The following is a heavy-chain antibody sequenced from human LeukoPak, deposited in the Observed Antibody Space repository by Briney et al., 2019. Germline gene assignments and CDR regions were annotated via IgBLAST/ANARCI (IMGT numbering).Heavy chain of an antibody. CDR2: INHSGST. CDR1: GGSFSGYY. Sequence: SETLSLTCAVYGGSFSGYYWSWIRQPPGKGLEWIGEINHSGSTNYNPSLKSRVTISVDTSKNQFSLKLTSVTAADTAVYYCARGSNYFDYWGQGTLVTVSS. V-gene: IGHV4-34*01. J-gene: IGHJ4*02. CDR3: ARGSNYFDY.